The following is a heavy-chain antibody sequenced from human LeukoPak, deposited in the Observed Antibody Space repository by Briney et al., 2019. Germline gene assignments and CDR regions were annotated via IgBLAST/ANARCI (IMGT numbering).Heavy chain of an antibody. D-gene: IGHD2-21*01. V-gene: IGHV3-9*01. CDR2: ISWNSGSI. J-gene: IGHJ4*02. Sequence: GGSLRLSRAASGFTFDDYAMHWVRQAPGKGLEWVSGISWNSGSIGYADSVKGRFTISRDNGKNSLYLQMLNLRTEDTAFYYCAKDVATVGIVDFWGQGTLVTVSS. CDR3: AKDVATVGIVDF. CDR1: GFTFDDYA.